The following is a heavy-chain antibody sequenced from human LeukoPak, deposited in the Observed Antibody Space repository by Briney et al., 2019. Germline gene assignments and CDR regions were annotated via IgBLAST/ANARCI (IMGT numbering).Heavy chain of an antibody. V-gene: IGHV4-39*07. CDR1: GFTFDDYG. CDR3: AREVRGSSWYGTTHYFDY. J-gene: IGHJ4*02. Sequence: PGGSLRLSCAASGFTFDDYGMSWVRQPPGKGLEWIGSIYYSGSTYYNPSLKSRVTISVDTSKNQFSLKLSSVTAADTAVYYCAREVRGSSWYGTTHYFDYWGQGTLVTVSS. CDR2: IYYSGST. D-gene: IGHD6-13*01.